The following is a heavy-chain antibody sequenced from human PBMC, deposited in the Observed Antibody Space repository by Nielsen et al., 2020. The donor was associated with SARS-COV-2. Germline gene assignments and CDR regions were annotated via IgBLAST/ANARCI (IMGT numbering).Heavy chain of an antibody. CDR2: INPNSGGT. CDR3: ARDLLGAAYYDILTGYSDWFDP. CDR1: GYTFISYG. V-gene: IGHV1-2*06. Sequence: ASVKVSCKASGYTFISYGISWVRQAPGQGLEWMGRINPNSGGTNYAQKFQGRVTMTRDTSISTAYMELSRLRSDDTAVYYCARDLLGAAYYDILTGYSDWFDPWGQGTLVTVSS. J-gene: IGHJ5*02. D-gene: IGHD3-9*01.